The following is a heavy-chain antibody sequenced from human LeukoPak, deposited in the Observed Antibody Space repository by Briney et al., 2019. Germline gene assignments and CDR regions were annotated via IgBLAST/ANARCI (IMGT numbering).Heavy chain of an antibody. CDR2: IDHRGDT. CDR1: GGSFSRYY. CDR3: ARGATISETGYFDF. V-gene: IGHV4-34*01. D-gene: IGHD5-24*01. Sequence: SETLSLTCAVYGGSFSRYYWSWIRQSPGNGPEWIVEIDHRGDTNYNPSVKSRVTISVDTSKNQFSLKVRSLSAADTAVYYCARGATISETGYFDFWGQGTLVTVSS. J-gene: IGHJ4*03.